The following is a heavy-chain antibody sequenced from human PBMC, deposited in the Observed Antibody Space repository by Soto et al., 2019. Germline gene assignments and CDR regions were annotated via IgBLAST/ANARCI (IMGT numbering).Heavy chain of an antibody. CDR3: ARTQGPYCSGGSCYSEDWFDP. CDR2: MNPNSGNT. V-gene: IGHV1-8*01. CDR1: GYTFTSYD. J-gene: IGHJ5*02. D-gene: IGHD2-15*01. Sequence: QVQLVQSGAEVKKPGASVKVSCKASGYTFTSYDINWVRQATGQGLEWMGWMNPNSGNTGYAQKLQGRVTMTRNTSISTAYMELSSLRSEDTAVYYCARTQGPYCSGGSCYSEDWFDPWGQGTLVTVSS.